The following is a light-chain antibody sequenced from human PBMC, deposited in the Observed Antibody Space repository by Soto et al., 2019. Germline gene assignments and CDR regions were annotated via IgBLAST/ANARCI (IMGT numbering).Light chain of an antibody. V-gene: IGKV1-5*03. CDR3: QQHNSFSIT. CDR2: KAS. CDR1: ESISRW. Sequence: EIHMTQXPXTLXSXXXDIFTXXXRASESISRWLAWYQQKPGKAPKLLIYKASSLESGVPSRFSGSGSGTEFTLTINSLQADDFATYYCQQHNSFSITFGQGTRLEIK. J-gene: IGKJ5*01.